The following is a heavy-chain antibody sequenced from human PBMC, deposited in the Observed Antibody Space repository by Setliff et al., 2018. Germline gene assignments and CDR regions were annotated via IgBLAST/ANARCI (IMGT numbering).Heavy chain of an antibody. J-gene: IGHJ4*02. CDR3: ERAGVAAADRKGLLEY. CDR2: INSGGGSA. Sequence: GASVKVSCKATGYTLSRHYMHWARQAPGQGLEWMGIINSGGGSASIVQKFQGRVTMTSDTSTSTVYMEVTGLTSEDTAVYYCERAGVAAADRKGLLEYWGQGTLVTVSS. V-gene: IGHV1-46*01. D-gene: IGHD6-13*01. CDR1: GYTLSRHY.